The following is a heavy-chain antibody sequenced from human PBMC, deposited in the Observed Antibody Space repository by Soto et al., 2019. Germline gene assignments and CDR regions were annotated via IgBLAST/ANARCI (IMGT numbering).Heavy chain of an antibody. CDR1: GFTFSSYA. J-gene: IGHJ4*02. CDR2: ISGGGNTT. CDR3: AKLRGGGLGDAVGN. V-gene: IGHV3-23*01. D-gene: IGHD3-16*01. Sequence: GGSLRLSCAASGFTFSSYAMSWVRQTPGKGLEWLSVISGGGNTTSYAGSVKGRFTVSRGNSENTLYLQINSLRIDDTAVYYCAKLRGGGLGDAVGNWGQGITVTVSS.